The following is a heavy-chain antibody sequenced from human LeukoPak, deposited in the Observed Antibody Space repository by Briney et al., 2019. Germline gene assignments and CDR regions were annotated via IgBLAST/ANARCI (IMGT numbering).Heavy chain of an antibody. Sequence: SETLSLTCTVYGGSFSAYYWSWVRQPPGKGLEWIGEVNHSGSTNCNPSLKSRVTLSVDTSKSQFSLKLSSVTAADTAVYYCASRGGYCSSTSCLNWFDPWGQGALVTVSS. J-gene: IGHJ5*02. CDR3: ASRGGYCSSTSCLNWFDP. CDR2: VNHSGST. D-gene: IGHD2-2*01. V-gene: IGHV4-34*01. CDR1: GGSFSAYY.